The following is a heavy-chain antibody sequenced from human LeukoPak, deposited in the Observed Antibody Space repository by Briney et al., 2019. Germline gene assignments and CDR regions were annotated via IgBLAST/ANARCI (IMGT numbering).Heavy chain of an antibody. Sequence: PGGSLRLSCAASGFTFSDYNMNWVRQAPGKGLEWVSYITNSGSTIHYADSVKGRFTISRDNAKNSLYLQMNSLRAKDTAVYYCARSIGLTGGGVDVWGQGTTVTVSS. CDR1: GFTFSDYN. CDR3: ARSIGLTGGGVDV. J-gene: IGHJ6*02. D-gene: IGHD3-9*01. V-gene: IGHV3-11*01. CDR2: ITNSGSTI.